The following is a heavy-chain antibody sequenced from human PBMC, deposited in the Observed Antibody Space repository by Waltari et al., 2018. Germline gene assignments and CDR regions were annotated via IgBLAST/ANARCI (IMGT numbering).Heavy chain of an antibody. CDR1: GFSLSTPRVG. CDR3: AXXGXXDFWSGYHNPDNWFDX. D-gene: IGHD3-3*01. V-gene: IGHV2-5*01. Sequence: ITLKESXPTLVKPXXTLTLTCTFSGFSLSTPRVGVGWIRQPPGKALEWLALIYWNDDQHYRPSLXRXLXITKDTSXNQVVLTMTNMDPVDTATYYCAXXGXXDFWSGYHNPDNWFDXWXXGTLVTVSS. CDR2: IYWNDDQ. J-gene: IGHJ5*01.